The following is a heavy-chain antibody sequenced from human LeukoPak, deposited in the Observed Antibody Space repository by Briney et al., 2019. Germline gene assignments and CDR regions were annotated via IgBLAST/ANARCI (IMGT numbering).Heavy chain of an antibody. D-gene: IGHD2-2*01. Sequence: SETLSLTCAVYGGSFGGYYWSWIRQPPGKGLEWIGEINHSGSTNYNPSLKSRVTISVDTSKNQFSLKLSSVTAADTAVYYCTGRVVPAAAYYFDYWGQGTLVTVSS. CDR1: GGSFGGYY. CDR3: TGRVVPAAAYYFDY. J-gene: IGHJ4*02. V-gene: IGHV4-34*01. CDR2: INHSGST.